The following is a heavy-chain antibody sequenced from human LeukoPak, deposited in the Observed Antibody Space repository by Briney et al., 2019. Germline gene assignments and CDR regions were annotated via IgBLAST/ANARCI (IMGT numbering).Heavy chain of an antibody. V-gene: IGHV3-7*01. CDR3: ARDRFSHYYDSSGPFDY. J-gene: IGHJ4*02. D-gene: IGHD3-22*01. CDR2: INKDGSDK. CDR1: GFTFSSYW. Sequence: GGSLRLSCAASGFTFSSYWMSWVRQAPGKGLEWVSNINKDGSDKYYVDSVKGRFTISRDNAKNTLYLQMNSLRAEDTAVYYCARDRFSHYYDSSGPFDYWGQGTLVTVSS.